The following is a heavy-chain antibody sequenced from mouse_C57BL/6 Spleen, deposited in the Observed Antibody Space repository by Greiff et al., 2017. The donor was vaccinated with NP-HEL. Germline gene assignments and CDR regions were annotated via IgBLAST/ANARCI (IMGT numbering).Heavy chain of an antibody. V-gene: IGHV1-66*01. Sequence: VKLMESGPELVKPGASVKISCKASGYSFTSYYLPWVKQRPGQGLEWIGWIYPGSGNTKYNEEFKGKATLTADTSSSTAYMQLSSLSSEDSAVYYCGPSSYYRGAMDYWGQGTSVTVSS. J-gene: IGHJ4*01. CDR1: GYSFTSYY. CDR3: GPSSYYRGAMDY. CDR2: IYPGSGNT. D-gene: IGHD2-14*01.